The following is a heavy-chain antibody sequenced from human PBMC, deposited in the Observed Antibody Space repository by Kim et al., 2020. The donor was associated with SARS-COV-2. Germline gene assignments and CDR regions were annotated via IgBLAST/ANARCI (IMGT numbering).Heavy chain of an antibody. J-gene: IGHJ6*02. CDR2: ISYDGSNK. V-gene: IGHV3-30*04. Sequence: GGSLRLSCAASGFTFSSYAMHWVRQAPGKGLEWVAVISYDGSNKYYADSVKGRFTISRDNSKNTLYLQMNSLRAEDTAVYYCARVVNAFSRYYYYYGMDVWGQGTTVTVSS. CDR3: ARVVNAFSRYYYYYGMDV. D-gene: IGHD2-21*01. CDR1: GFTFSSYA.